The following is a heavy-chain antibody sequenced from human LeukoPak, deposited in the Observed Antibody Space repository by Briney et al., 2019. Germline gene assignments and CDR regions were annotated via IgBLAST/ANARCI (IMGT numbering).Heavy chain of an antibody. D-gene: IGHD6-13*01. Sequence: ASVKVSCKASGYTFTGYYMHWVRQAPGQGLEWMGWINPNSGGTNYAQKFQGRVTITADESTSTAYMELSSLRSEDTAVYYCARDRSGSSWSGFDYWGQGTLVTVSS. CDR3: ARDRSGSSWSGFDY. CDR1: GYTFTGYY. V-gene: IGHV1-2*02. J-gene: IGHJ4*02. CDR2: INPNSGGT.